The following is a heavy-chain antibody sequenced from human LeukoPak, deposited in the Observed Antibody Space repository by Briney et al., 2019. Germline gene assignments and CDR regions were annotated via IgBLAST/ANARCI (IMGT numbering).Heavy chain of an antibody. D-gene: IGHD7-27*01. V-gene: IGHV3-23*01. CDR3: ARLGISFRFDL. CDR2: IIAGTIIT. J-gene: IGHJ4*02. Sequence: GGSLRLSCAASGFTFSSYAMAWVRQARGKGLGWVSSIIAGTIITHYADTAKGRLTTYRANPKNILILRRNSLRVDDTAVYYCARLGISFRFDLWGQRALVTISS. CDR1: GFTFSSYA.